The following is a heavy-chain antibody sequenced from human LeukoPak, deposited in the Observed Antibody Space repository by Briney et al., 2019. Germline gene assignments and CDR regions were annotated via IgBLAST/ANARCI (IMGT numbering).Heavy chain of an antibody. CDR1: GYSISSYY. Sequence: SETLSLTCAVSGYSISSYYWSWIRQPPGKGLEWIGYIYYSGSTNYNPSLKSRVTISVDTSKNQFSLKLSSVTAADTAVYYCARKVPAAIVFDYWGQGTLVTVSS. D-gene: IGHD2-2*01. V-gene: IGHV4-59*01. J-gene: IGHJ4*02. CDR2: IYYSGST. CDR3: ARKVPAAIVFDY.